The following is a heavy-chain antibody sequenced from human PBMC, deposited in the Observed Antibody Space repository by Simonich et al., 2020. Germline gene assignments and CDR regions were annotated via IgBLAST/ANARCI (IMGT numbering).Heavy chain of an antibody. Sequence: EVQLVESGGGLVQPGGSLRLSCAASGFTFSSYWRSWVRQAPGKGLEWVANIKQEGSEKYYVASVKGRFTISRDNAKNSLYLQMNSLRAEDTAVYYCARDGLGTAYYYYMDVWGKGTTVTVSS. D-gene: IGHD7-27*01. CDR3: ARDGLGTAYYYYMDV. J-gene: IGHJ6*03. CDR2: IKQEGSEK. CDR1: GFTFSSYW. V-gene: IGHV3-7*01.